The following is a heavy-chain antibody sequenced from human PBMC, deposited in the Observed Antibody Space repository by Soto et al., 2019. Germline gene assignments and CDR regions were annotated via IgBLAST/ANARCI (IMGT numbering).Heavy chain of an antibody. V-gene: IGHV3-23*01. CDR3: AKRMTTAAFDI. D-gene: IGHD4-17*01. CDR1: GFTFSNYA. J-gene: IGHJ3*02. Sequence: GGSLRLSCAASGFTFSNYAMSWVRQAPGKGLEWVSAITGSGDGTYAADSVKGRFTISRDNSKNTLYLQMHSLRAEDTAVYYCAKRMTTAAFDIWGQGTVVTVSS. CDR2: ITGSGDGT.